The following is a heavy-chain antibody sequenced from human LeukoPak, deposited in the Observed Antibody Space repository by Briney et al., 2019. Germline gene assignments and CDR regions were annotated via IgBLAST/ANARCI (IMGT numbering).Heavy chain of an antibody. Sequence: SETLSLTCTVSGGSISGSSYYWDWIRQPPGKGLERIGSIYYSGSTYYNPSLKSRVTISVDTSKNQFSLKLSSVTAADTAVYYCARTYYDILTGYYPFDYWGQGTLVTVSS. D-gene: IGHD3-9*01. CDR1: GGSISGSSYY. J-gene: IGHJ4*02. V-gene: IGHV4-39*01. CDR3: ARTYYDILTGYYPFDY. CDR2: IYYSGST.